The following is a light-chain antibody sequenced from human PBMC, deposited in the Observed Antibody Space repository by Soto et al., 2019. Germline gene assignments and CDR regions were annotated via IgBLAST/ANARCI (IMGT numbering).Light chain of an antibody. J-gene: IGKJ1*01. Sequence: EIVLTQSPGTLSLSPGERATLSCRASQSVSTYLAWYQQKPGQAPSLLIYGASTRATGTPARFSGSGSGTEFTLTISSLQPEDFATYYCQQSYSTLWTFGQGTKVDIK. CDR2: GAS. V-gene: IGKV3-15*01. CDR1: QSVSTY. CDR3: QQSYSTLWT.